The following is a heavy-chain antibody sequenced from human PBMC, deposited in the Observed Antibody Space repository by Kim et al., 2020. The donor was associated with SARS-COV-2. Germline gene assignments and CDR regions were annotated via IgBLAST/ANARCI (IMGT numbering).Heavy chain of an antibody. D-gene: IGHD6-19*01. V-gene: IGHV3-33*05. J-gene: IGHJ4*01. CDR1: GFTFSSYG. Sequence: GGSLRLSCAASGFTFSSYGMHWVRQAPGKGLEWVSVISYDGSNKYYADSVKGRFTISRDNSKNTLYLQMNSLRAEDTAVYYCARDHRIAVAGTGGDYWG. CDR3: ARDHRIAVAGTGGDY. CDR2: ISYDGSNK.